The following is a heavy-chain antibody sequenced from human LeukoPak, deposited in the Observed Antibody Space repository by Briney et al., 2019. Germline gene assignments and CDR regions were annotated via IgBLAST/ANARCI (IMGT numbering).Heavy chain of an antibody. CDR3: AKRDDSGGNLVDL. D-gene: IGHD3-22*01. J-gene: IGHJ4*02. CDR2: IYYSGST. CDR1: GGSIRSGSHY. Sequence: SETLSLTCTVSGGSIRSGSHYWAWIRQPPGKGLEWIGSIYYSGSTHYNPSLENRVTISIDTSKNHFSLKLSSLSAADTSVYYCAKRDDSGGNLVDLWGQGTLLTVS. V-gene: IGHV4-39*02.